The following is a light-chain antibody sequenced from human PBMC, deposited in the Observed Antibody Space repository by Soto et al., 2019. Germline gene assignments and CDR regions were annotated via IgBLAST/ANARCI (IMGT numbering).Light chain of an antibody. J-gene: IGKJ4*01. CDR1: QSVSSY. CDR2: AAS. Sequence: DIVLTQSPGTLSLSPGERATLSCGASQSVSSYLAWYQQKPGKAPRLLMYAASNRATGIPARFSGSGYGTDLIITIDRMKSADFAVYYCQQYDRWTVTFGGGTKVDIK. V-gene: IGKV3-11*01. CDR3: QQYDRWTVT.